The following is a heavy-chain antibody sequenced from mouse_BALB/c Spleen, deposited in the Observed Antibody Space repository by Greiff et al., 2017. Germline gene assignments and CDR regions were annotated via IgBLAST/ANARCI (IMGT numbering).Heavy chain of an antibody. D-gene: IGHD4-1*01. CDR2: INSNGGST. CDR3: ARDSWVYAMDY. Sequence: EVKLVESGGGLVQPGGSLKLSCAASGFTFSSYGMSWVRQTPDKRLELVATINSNGGSTYYPDSVKGRFTISRDNAKNTLYLQMSSLKSEDTAMYYCARDSWVYAMDYWGQGTSVTVSS. V-gene: IGHV5-6-3*01. J-gene: IGHJ4*01. CDR1: GFTFSSYG.